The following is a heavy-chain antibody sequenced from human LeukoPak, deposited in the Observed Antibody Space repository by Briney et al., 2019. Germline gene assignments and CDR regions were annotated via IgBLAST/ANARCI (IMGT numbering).Heavy chain of an antibody. CDR1: GFTFSNYA. V-gene: IGHV3-23*01. Sequence: GGSLRLSCAASGFTFSNYAMSWVRQAPGMGLEWVSTIISDDSSTYYADSVKGRFTISRDNSKNTLYLQLNSLRAEDTALYYCAKMSLASTYSSTSHWGQGTLVTVSS. D-gene: IGHD6-13*01. J-gene: IGHJ4*02. CDR2: IISDDSST. CDR3: AKMSLASTYSSTSH.